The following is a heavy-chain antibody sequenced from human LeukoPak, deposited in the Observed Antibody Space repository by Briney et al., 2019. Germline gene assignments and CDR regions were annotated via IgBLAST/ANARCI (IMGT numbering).Heavy chain of an antibody. CDR3: ARDLGEGARRDLDY. CDR1: GYIFTSYG. V-gene: IGHV1-18*01. Sequence: ASVKVSCKASGYIFTSYGLTWVRQAPGQGLEWMGWINTDTGDTEYAQRFQGRVVMTIDTSTSTAYMDLRSLTSDDTAVYYCARDLGEGARRDLDYWGQGTLVTVFS. J-gene: IGHJ4*02. D-gene: IGHD1-26*01. CDR2: INTDTGDT.